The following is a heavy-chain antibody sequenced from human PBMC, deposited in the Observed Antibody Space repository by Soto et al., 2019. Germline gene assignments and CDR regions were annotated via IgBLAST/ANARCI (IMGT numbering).Heavy chain of an antibody. J-gene: IGHJ4*02. CDR3: AKQPVRFLEWVDPYFDY. V-gene: IGHV3-23*01. CDR2: ISGSGGST. D-gene: IGHD3-3*01. Sequence: GGSLRLSCAASGFTFSSYAMSWVRQAPGKGLEWVSAISGSGGSTYYADSVKGRFTISRDNSKNTLYLQMNSLRAEDTAVYYCAKQPVRFLEWVDPYFDYWGQGTLVTVSS. CDR1: GFTFSSYA.